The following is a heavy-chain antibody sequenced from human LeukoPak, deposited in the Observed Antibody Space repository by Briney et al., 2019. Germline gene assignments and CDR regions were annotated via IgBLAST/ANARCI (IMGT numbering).Heavy chain of an antibody. V-gene: IGHV4-61*02. CDR2: IYTSGNT. CDR3: ARENWNYGEDF. CDR1: GGSISSGGYY. Sequence: PSETLSLTCTVSGGSISSGGYYWSWIRQPPGKGLEWIGRIYTSGNTNYNPSLKSRVTMSIDTSKNQFSLKLSSVTAADTAVYYCARENWNYGEDFWGQGTLVTVSS. J-gene: IGHJ4*02. D-gene: IGHD1-7*01.